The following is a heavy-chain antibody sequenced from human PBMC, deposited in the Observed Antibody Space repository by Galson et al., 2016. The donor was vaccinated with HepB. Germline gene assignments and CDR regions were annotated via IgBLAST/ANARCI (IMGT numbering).Heavy chain of an antibody. CDR1: GFTFKKFG. J-gene: IGHJ3*02. V-gene: IGHV3-21*01. CDR2: ICGSCGDI. CDR3: MSGYTSGI. D-gene: IGHD6-13*01. Sequence: SLRLSCAGSGFTFKKFGMMWVRQAPGKGLEWVSTICGSCGDINYADSVKGRFTISRDNAQNSVFLQVNSLRVEDTAMYFCMSGYTSGIWGQGTMVTVSS.